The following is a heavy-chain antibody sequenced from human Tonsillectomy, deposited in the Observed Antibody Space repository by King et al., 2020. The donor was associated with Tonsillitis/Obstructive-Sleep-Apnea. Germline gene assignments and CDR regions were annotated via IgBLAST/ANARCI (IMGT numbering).Heavy chain of an antibody. D-gene: IGHD5-12*01. V-gene: IGHV4-59*01. CDR2: IYYSGST. CDR3: ARSDGYSRYVNY. J-gene: IGHJ4*02. CDR1: GGSISSYY. Sequence: QLQESGPGLVKPSETLSLTCTVSGGSISSYYWSWIRQPPGKGLEWIGYIYYSGSTNYNPSLKSRVTISVDTSKNQFSLKLSSVTAADTAVYYCARSDGYSRYVNYWGQGTVVTVSS.